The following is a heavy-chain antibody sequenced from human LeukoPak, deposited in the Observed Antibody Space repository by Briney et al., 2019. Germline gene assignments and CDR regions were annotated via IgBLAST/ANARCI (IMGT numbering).Heavy chain of an antibody. V-gene: IGHV1-46*01. CDR3: ARDLFFYDILTGYPNNWFDP. CDR1: GYTFTSYY. CDR2: INPSGGST. J-gene: IGHJ5*02. Sequence: ASVKVSCTASGYTFTSYYMHWVRQAPGQGLEWMGIINPSGGSTSYAQKFQGRVTMTRDTSTSTVYMELSSLRSEDTAVYYCARDLFFYDILTGYPNNWFDPWGQGTLVTVSS. D-gene: IGHD3-9*01.